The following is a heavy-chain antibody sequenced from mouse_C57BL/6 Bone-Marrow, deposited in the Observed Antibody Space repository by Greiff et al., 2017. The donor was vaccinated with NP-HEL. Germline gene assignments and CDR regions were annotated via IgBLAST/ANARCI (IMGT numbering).Heavy chain of an antibody. Sequence: EVQGVESGGGLVKPGGSLKLSCAASGFTFSSYAMSWVRQTPEQRLEWVATISDGGSYTNYTDNVNGRFTISRDNAKNNLYLQMSHLKSEDTAMYYCARDRGFAYWGQGTLVTVSA. D-gene: IGHD3-1*01. V-gene: IGHV5-4*01. J-gene: IGHJ3*01. CDR3: ARDRGFAY. CDR2: ISDGGSYT. CDR1: GFTFSSYA.